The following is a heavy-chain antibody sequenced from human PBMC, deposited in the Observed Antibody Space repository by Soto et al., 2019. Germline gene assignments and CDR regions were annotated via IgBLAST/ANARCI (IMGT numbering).Heavy chain of an antibody. CDR1: GGSINSGDYY. Sequence: QVQLQESGPGLVKPSQTLSLTCTVSGGSINSGDYYWSWIRQPPGKGLEWIGYIYYSGSTYYNPSLKSRVTISVDTSKNQFSRKLSSVAAADTAVYYCARDLIYHGDYSGVAAFDIWGQGTMVTVSS. D-gene: IGHD4-17*01. V-gene: IGHV4-30-4*01. CDR2: IYYSGST. CDR3: ARDLIYHGDYSGVAAFDI. J-gene: IGHJ3*02.